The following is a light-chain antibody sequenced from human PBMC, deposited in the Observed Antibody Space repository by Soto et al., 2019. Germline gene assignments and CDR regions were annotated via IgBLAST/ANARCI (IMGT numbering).Light chain of an antibody. V-gene: IGKV1-5*03. CDR3: QHYNSYSEA. Sequence: DIQMTQAPSTLSGSVGDRVTITCRASQTISSWLAWYQQKPGKAPKLLIYKASTLKSGVPSRFSGSGSGTEFTLTISSLHPDDFATYYCQHYNSYSEAFGQGTKVDSK. J-gene: IGKJ1*01. CDR2: KAS. CDR1: QTISSW.